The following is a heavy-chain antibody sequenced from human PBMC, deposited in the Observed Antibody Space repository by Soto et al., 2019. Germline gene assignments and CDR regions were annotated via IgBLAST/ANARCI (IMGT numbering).Heavy chain of an antibody. Sequence: GASVKVSCKASGYTFTSYAMHWVRQAPGQRLEWMGWINAGNGNTKYSQKFQGRVTITRDTSASTAYMELSSLRSEDTAVYYCARTLRYFDWLPDPNYGMDVWGQGTTVTVSS. J-gene: IGHJ6*02. CDR3: ARTLRYFDWLPDPNYGMDV. CDR1: GYTFTSYA. D-gene: IGHD3-9*01. CDR2: INAGNGNT. V-gene: IGHV1-3*01.